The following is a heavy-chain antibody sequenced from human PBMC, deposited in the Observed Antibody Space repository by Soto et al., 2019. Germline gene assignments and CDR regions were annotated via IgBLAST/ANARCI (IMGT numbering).Heavy chain of an antibody. CDR2: ISSSSSTI. V-gene: IGHV3-48*02. CDR3: ARRMVATYYYGMDV. D-gene: IGHD5-12*01. J-gene: IGHJ6*02. CDR1: GFTFSSYS. Sequence: EVQLVESGGGLVQPGGSLRLSCAASGFTFSSYSMNWVRQAPGKGLEWVSYISSSSSTIYYADSVKGRFTICRDNAKNSLYLQMNSLRDEDTAVYYCARRMVATYYYGMDVWGQGTTVTVSS.